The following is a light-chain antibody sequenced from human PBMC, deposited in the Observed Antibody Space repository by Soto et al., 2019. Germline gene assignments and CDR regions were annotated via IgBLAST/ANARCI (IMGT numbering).Light chain of an antibody. CDR1: TSDVGRYNY. V-gene: IGLV2-14*01. CDR3: NSYTSSSTHV. J-gene: IGLJ1*01. CDR2: DVS. Sequence: QSVVTQPASVSGSPGQSITISCTGTTSDVGRYNYVSWYQQHPGKAPKLIIYDVSNRPSGVSNRFSGSKSGNTASLTISGLQAEDEADYSRNSYTSSSTHVFGTGTKVTVL.